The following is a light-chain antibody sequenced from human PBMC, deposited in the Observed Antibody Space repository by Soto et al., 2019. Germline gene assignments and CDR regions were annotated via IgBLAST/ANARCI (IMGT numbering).Light chain of an antibody. CDR3: QKYNSAPRT. J-gene: IGKJ1*01. V-gene: IGKV1-27*01. CDR1: KGLSNY. CDR2: AAS. Sequence: DIQMTQSPSSLSASVGDRVTITCRASKGLSNYLAWYQQKPGKVPKLLIYAASTLQSGVPSRFSGSGSGTDFTLTISSLQPEDVATYYCQKYNSAPRTCGKGTKVEIK.